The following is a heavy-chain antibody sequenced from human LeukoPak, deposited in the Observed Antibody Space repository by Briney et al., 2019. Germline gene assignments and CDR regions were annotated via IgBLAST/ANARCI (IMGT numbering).Heavy chain of an antibody. CDR3: AREHYDFWSGYSYYYYYYMDV. J-gene: IGHJ6*03. V-gene: IGHV3-23*01. D-gene: IGHD3-3*01. CDR1: GFTFSSYA. Sequence: GGSLRLSCAASGFTFSSYAMSWVRQAPGKGLEWVSAISGSGGSTYYADSVKGRFTISRDNSKNTLYLQMNSLRAEDTAVYYCAREHYDFWSGYSYYYYYYMDVWGKGTTVTVSS. CDR2: ISGSGGST.